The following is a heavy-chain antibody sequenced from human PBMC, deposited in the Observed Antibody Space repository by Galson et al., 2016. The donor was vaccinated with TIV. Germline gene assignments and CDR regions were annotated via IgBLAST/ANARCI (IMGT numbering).Heavy chain of an antibody. CDR3: ARSGYTYGLVGLPSSFCYLDL. CDR1: GGIFSGYA. D-gene: IGHD5-18*01. V-gene: IGHV1-69*05. CDR2: IISIFRTA. J-gene: IGHJ2*01. Sequence: SVKVSCKASGGIFSGYAINWVRQAPGQGLEWMGRIISIFRTANYAEKFQGRVTMTTDSSTSTAYMELRNLRSYDTAVYYCARSGYTYGLVGLPSSFCYLDLWGRGTLVTVSS.